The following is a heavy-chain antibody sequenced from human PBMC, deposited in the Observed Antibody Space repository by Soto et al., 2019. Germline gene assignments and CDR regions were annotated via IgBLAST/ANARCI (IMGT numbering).Heavy chain of an antibody. V-gene: IGHV1-69*02. Sequence: QVQLVQSGAEVKKPGSSVKVSCKASGDTFNFYTINWVRQAPGLGLEWMGRFNPILSFSNSALKFQGRVTLTADKSTTTAYMVLSSLRSDDTAIYYSATSFGSGSRAFDSWGQGALVTVSS. D-gene: IGHD3-10*01. CDR1: GDTFNFYT. CDR3: ATSFGSGSRAFDS. CDR2: FNPILSFS. J-gene: IGHJ4*02.